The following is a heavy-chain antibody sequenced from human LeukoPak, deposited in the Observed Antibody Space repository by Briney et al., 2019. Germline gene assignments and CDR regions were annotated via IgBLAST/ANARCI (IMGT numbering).Heavy chain of an antibody. CDR2: FYTIGST. J-gene: IGHJ4*02. CDR1: GDSISRYY. CDR3: ARSAPSVTSYYFDS. Sequence: SETLSLTCTVSGDSISRYYWSCIRQPAGNGLKWIGRFYTIGSTNYNPSLKSRVTMSLDTSKNQFSLTLNSVTAADTAVYYCARSAPSVTSYYFDSWGQGTLVTVSS. V-gene: IGHV4-4*07. D-gene: IGHD4-17*01.